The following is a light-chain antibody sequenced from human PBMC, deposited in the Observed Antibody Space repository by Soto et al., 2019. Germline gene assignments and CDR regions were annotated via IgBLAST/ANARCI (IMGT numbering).Light chain of an antibody. CDR2: GAF. Sequence: DIQMTQSPSSLSASVGDRVTITCRASQSISNYLNWYQQKRGQAPKLLMYGAFSLQSGVPSRFRGGTSGTDFTLTISSLQPEDFATYYCQQSYNIPYTFGQGTKVDIK. CDR1: QSISNY. V-gene: IGKV1-39*01. CDR3: QQSYNIPYT. J-gene: IGKJ2*01.